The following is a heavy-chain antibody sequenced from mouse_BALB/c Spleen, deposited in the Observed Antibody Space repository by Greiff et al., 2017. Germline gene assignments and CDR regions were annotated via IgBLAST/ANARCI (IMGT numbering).Heavy chain of an antibody. CDR3: GRKGLRLQSAMDY. J-gene: IGHJ4*01. CDR1: GYSFTGYF. V-gene: IGHV1-37*01. Sequence: EVQLQQSGPELVKPGASVKISCKASGYSFTGYFMTWVKQSHGKSLEWIGRINPYNGDTFYNQKFKGKATLTVDKSSSTAHMELLSLTSEDSAVYYCGRKGLRLQSAMDYWGQGTSVTVSS. D-gene: IGHD1-2*01. CDR2: INPYNGDT.